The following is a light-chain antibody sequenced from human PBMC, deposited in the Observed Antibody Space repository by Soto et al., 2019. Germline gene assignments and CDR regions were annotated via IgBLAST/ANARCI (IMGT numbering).Light chain of an antibody. CDR1: QPIGPY. CDR2: AAS. J-gene: IGKJ2*01. Sequence: DVPMTPSPSSLSASVGDRVTITCRASQPIGPYLNWHPQKPGKAPKLLIYAASNLQIGVPSRFSGSGSGTDFTLTISSLQPEDFATYYCQKSDNTPYTFGQGTKLEI. V-gene: IGKV1-39*01. CDR3: QKSDNTPYT.